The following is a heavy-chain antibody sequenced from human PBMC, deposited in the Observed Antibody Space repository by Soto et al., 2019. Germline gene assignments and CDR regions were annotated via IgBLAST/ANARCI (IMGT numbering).Heavy chain of an antibody. V-gene: IGHV4-39*01. D-gene: IGHD2-8*01. J-gene: IGHJ6*03. CDR1: GGSISSSSYY. Sequence: SETLSLTCTVSGGSISSSSYYWGWIRQPPGKGLEWIGSIYYSGSTYYNPSLKSRVTISVDTSKNQFSLKLSSVTAADTAVYYCAGYGGYCTNGVCPKGYYYYYYMDVWGKGTTVTVSS. CDR3: AGYGGYCTNGVCPKGYYYYYYMDV. CDR2: IYYSGST.